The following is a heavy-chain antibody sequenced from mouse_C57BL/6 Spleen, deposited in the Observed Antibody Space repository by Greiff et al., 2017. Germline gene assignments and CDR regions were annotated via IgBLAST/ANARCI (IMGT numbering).Heavy chain of an antibody. CDR3: AREGIITTVVATDYYAMDY. J-gene: IGHJ4*01. D-gene: IGHD1-1*01. V-gene: IGHV1-85*01. Sequence: VQLQESGPELVKPGASVKLSCKASGYTFTSYDKNWGKQRPGQGLEGSGWNYPREGSTKYNESFKGKATLTVDTSSSTAYMELHSLTSEDSAVYFCAREGIITTVVATDYYAMDYWGQGTSVTVSS. CDR2: NYPREGST. CDR1: GYTFTSYD.